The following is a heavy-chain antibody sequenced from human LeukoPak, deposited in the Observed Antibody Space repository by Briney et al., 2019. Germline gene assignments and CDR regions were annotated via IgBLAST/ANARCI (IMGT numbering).Heavy chain of an antibody. CDR1: GFTFSSYS. J-gene: IGHJ4*02. D-gene: IGHD2-2*01. Sequence: GGSLRLSXAASGFTFSSYSMNWVRQAPGKGLEWVSYISSSSSTIYYADSVKGRFTISRDNAKNSLYLQMNSLRAEDTAVYYCARDPGGWYCSSTSCYYYWGQGTLVTVSS. V-gene: IGHV3-48*01. CDR3: ARDPGGWYCSSTSCYYY. CDR2: ISSSSSTI.